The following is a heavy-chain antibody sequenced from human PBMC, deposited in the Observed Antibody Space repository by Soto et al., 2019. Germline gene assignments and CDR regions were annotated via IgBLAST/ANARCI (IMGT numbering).Heavy chain of an antibody. D-gene: IGHD6-13*01. CDR3: ARVGAAAGRGTWFDP. CDR1: GGSISSGGYY. CDR2: IYYSVST. Sequence: QVQLQESGTGLVKPSQTLSLTCTVSGGSISSGGYYWSWIRQHPGKGLEWIGYIYYSVSTYYNPSLKRRGTISVDTSKTQFSLKLSSVTAAATAVYYCARVGAAAGRGTWFDPWGQGNLVTVSS. J-gene: IGHJ5*02. V-gene: IGHV4-31*03.